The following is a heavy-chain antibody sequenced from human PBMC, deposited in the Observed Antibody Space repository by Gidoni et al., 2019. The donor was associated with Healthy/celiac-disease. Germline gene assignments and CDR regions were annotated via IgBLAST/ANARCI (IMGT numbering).Heavy chain of an antibody. J-gene: IGHJ6*02. D-gene: IGHD6-6*01. CDR1: GFTFPSHA. CDR3: ARDRRYSSSESMDV. CDR2: ISYDGNKK. Sequence: QVQLVESGGGVVQPGRSLRLSCAASGFTFPSHAMHWVRQAPGKGLEWVAVISYDGNKKYYVDSVKGRFTISIDNSKNTVYLQMNSLRAEDTAVYYCARDRRYSSSESMDVWGQGTTVTVSS. V-gene: IGHV3-30*04.